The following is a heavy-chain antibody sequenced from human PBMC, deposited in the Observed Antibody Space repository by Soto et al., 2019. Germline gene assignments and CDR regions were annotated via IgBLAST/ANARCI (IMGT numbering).Heavy chain of an antibody. CDR3: AGEWEKEKGLTFGGSYGHTNW. CDR1: GGTFSSYA. Sequence: QVQLVQSGAEVKKPGSSVKVSCKASGGTFSSYAISWVRQAPGQGLEWMGGIIPIFGTANYAQKFQGRVTITADKSPTKPSMEWNSRGPEDTAVISIAGEWEKEKGLTFGGSYGHTNW. CDR2: IIPIFGTA. D-gene: IGHD3-16*01. J-gene: IGHJ5*01. V-gene: IGHV1-69*06.